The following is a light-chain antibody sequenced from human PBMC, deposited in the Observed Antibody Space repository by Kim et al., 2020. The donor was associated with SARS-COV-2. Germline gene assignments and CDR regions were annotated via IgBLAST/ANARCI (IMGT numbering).Light chain of an antibody. CDR1: TLGDKS. Sequence: VSPGQTASISCTGDTLGDKSACWYQQRRGQSPVVVIYQNNRRPSGIPERFSGSNSGNTATLTISGTQPMDEADYYCQAWDSSTAIFGGGTQLTVL. CDR2: QNN. V-gene: IGLV3-1*01. J-gene: IGLJ2*01. CDR3: QAWDSSTAI.